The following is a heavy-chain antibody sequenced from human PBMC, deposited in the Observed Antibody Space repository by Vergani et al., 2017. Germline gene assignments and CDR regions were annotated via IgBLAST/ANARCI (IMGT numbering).Heavy chain of an antibody. CDR1: GYTFTGYY. Sequence: QVQLVQSGAEVKKPGASVKVSCKASGYTFTGYYMHWVRQAPGQGLEWMGWINPNSGGTNYAQKLQGRVTMTRDTSISTAYMELSRLRSDDTAVYYCAREDGDYYYYYGMDVWGQGTTVTVSS. CDR3: AREDGDYYYYYGMDV. J-gene: IGHJ6*02. V-gene: IGHV1-2*02. CDR2: INPNSGGT. D-gene: IGHD4-17*01.